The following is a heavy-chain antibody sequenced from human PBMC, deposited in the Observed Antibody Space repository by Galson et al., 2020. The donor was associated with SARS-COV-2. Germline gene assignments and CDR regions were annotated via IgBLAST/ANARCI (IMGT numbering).Heavy chain of an antibody. CDR2: ISYDGSNK. CDR3: ARDPSSGYSYNWFDP. V-gene: IGHV3-30*04. D-gene: IGHD3-22*01. J-gene: IGHJ5*02. CDR1: GFTFSSYA. Sequence: GESLKISCAASGFTFSSYAMHWVRQAPGKGLEWVAVISYDGSNKYYADSVKGRFTISRDNSKNTLYLQMNSLRAEDTAVYYCARDPSSGYSYNWFDPWGQGTLVTVSS.